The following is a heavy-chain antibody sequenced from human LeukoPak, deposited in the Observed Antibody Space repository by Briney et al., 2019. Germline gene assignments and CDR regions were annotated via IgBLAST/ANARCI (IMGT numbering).Heavy chain of an antibody. CDR2: ISYDGSNK. CDR3: ARDRKQWLALGY. D-gene: IGHD6-19*01. Sequence: GGSLRLSCAASGFTFSRYGMQWVRQAPGKGLEWVAVISYDGSNKYYADSVKGRFTISRDNSKNTLYLQMNSLRAEDTAVYYCARDRKQWLALGYWGQGTLVTVSS. V-gene: IGHV3-30*03. CDR1: GFTFSRYG. J-gene: IGHJ4*02.